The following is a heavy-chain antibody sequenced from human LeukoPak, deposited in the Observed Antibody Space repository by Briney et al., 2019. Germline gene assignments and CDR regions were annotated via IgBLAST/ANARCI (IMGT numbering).Heavy chain of an antibody. V-gene: IGHV3-23*01. J-gene: IGHJ4*02. Sequence: PGGSLRLSCAASGFTFSSYAMSWVRQAPGKGLEWVSAISGSGGSTYYADSVKGRFTISRDNSKNTLYLQMNSLRAEDTAVYYCAKDPGYSSDAYYYFDYWGQGTLVTVSS. D-gene: IGHD6-19*01. CDR2: ISGSGGST. CDR1: GFTFSSYA. CDR3: AKDPGYSSDAYYYFDY.